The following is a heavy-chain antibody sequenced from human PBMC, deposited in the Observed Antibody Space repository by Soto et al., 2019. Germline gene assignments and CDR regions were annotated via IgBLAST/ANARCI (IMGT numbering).Heavy chain of an antibody. J-gene: IGHJ4*02. CDR2: INSDGSST. D-gene: IGHD2-15*01. Sequence: EVQLVESGGGLVQPGGSLRLSCAASGFTFSSYWMHWVRQAPGKGLVWVSRINSDGSSTSYADSVKGRFTIPRDNAKNTLYLQMNSLRAEDTAVYYCVRTSLVVAAATREDYWGQGSLLTVSS. V-gene: IGHV3-74*01. CDR3: VRTSLVVAAATREDY. CDR1: GFTFSSYW.